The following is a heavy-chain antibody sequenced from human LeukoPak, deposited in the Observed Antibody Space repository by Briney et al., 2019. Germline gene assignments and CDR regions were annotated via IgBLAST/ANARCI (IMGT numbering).Heavy chain of an antibody. Sequence: ASVKVSCKASGYTFTTYSMHWVRQAPGQGLEWMGWTNPNSGGTNYAQKFQGRVTMTRDTSISTAYMELSSLRSDDTAVYYCARSSTFDYWGQGTLVTVSS. D-gene: IGHD2-2*01. CDR2: TNPNSGGT. J-gene: IGHJ4*02. CDR1: GYTFTTYS. V-gene: IGHV1-2*02. CDR3: ARSSTFDY.